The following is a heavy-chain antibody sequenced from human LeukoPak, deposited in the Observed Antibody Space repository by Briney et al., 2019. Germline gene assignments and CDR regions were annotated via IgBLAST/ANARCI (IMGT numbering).Heavy chain of an antibody. CDR2: IYTSGST. D-gene: IGHD4-17*01. J-gene: IGHJ4*02. CDR3: AKNDYGGYADN. CDR1: GGSISSGSYY. Sequence: SQTLSLTCTVSGGSISSGSYYWSWIRQPAGKGLEWIERIYTSGSTNYNPSLKSRVTISVDTSKNQFSLKLSSVTAADTAVYYCAKNDYGGYADNCGQGTLVTVSS. V-gene: IGHV4-61*02.